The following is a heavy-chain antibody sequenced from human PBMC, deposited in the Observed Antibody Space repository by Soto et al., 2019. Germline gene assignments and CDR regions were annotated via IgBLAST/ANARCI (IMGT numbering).Heavy chain of an antibody. J-gene: IGHJ5*02. CDR1: GGSINSGGYS. CDR2: IYHTGTT. CDR3: ARGVNYYDSSGSSWFDP. D-gene: IGHD3-22*01. Sequence: SETLSLTCTVSGGSINSGGYSWTWIRQPPGKGLEWIGFIYHTGTTYYNPSLKSRVTISVDRSKNQFSLKLNSVTAADTAVYNCARGVNYYDSSGSSWFDPWGQGALVTVSS. V-gene: IGHV4-30-2*01.